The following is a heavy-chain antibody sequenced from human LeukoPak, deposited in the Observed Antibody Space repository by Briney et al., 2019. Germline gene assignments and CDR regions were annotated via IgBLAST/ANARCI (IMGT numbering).Heavy chain of an antibody. CDR3: VTYYYGSSAPKRNY. CDR2: IYYSGST. CDR1: GGSISSYY. J-gene: IGHJ4*02. V-gene: IGHV4-59*12. Sequence: SETLSLTCTVSGGSISSYYWSWIRQPPGKGLEWIGYIYYSGSTDYNPSLKSRVTISGDTSKKQFSLKLSSVTAADTAVYYCVTYYYGSSAPKRNYWGQGILVTVSS. D-gene: IGHD3-22*01.